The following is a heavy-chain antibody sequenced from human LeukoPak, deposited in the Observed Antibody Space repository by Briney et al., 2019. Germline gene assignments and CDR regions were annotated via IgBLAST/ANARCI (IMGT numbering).Heavy chain of an antibody. V-gene: IGHV3-74*01. CDR1: GFTFSSNW. J-gene: IGHJ2*01. CDR3: ARDSASIAAAVYWYFDL. CDR2: ISSDGSST. D-gene: IGHD6-13*01. Sequence: PGGSLRLSCAASGFTFSSNWMYWVRQAPGKGLVWVSYISSDGSSTNYADSVKGRFTISRDNSKNTLYLQMNSLRAEDSAVYFCARDSASIAAAVYWYFDLWGRGTLVTVSS.